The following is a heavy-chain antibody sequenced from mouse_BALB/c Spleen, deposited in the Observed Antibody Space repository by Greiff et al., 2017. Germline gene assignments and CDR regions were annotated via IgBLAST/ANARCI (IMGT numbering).Heavy chain of an antibody. V-gene: IGHV5-6-3*01. J-gene: IGHJ4*01. CDR3: AREKVYYAMDY. Sequence: EVQVVESGGGLVQPGGSLKLSCAASGFTFSSYGMSWVRQTPDKRLELVATINSNGGSTYYPDSVKGRFTISRDNAKNTLYLQMSSLKSEDTAMYYCAREKVYYAMDYWGQGTSVTVSS. CDR1: GFTFSSYG. CDR2: INSNGGST.